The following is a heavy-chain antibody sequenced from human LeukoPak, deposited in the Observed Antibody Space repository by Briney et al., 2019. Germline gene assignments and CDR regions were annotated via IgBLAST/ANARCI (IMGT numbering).Heavy chain of an antibody. D-gene: IGHD5-18*01. CDR1: GYIFTSYF. J-gene: IGHJ4*02. V-gene: IGHV1-46*01. CDR2: INPSGGST. Sequence: ASVKVSCRASGYIFTSYFMHWVRQAPGQGLEWMGLINPSGGSTRYAQKFQGRVTMTRDMSTSTVYMELSSLRSEDTAVYYCARGDVDTAMAPVGYWGQGTLVTVSS. CDR3: ARGDVDTAMAPVGY.